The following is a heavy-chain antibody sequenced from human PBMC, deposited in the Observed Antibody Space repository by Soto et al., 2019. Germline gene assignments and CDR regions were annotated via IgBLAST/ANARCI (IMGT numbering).Heavy chain of an antibody. Sequence: QVQLVESGGGLVKPGGSLRLSCAASGFTFSDYYMSWIRQAPGKGLEWVSYISSSTFYTNYADSVKGRFTISRDNAKNSLYLQMNNLRAEATAVYYCATDDSSVLEYFDYWGQGILVTVSS. V-gene: IGHV3-11*06. J-gene: IGHJ4*02. CDR1: GFTFSDYY. D-gene: IGHD3-22*01. CDR3: ATDDSSVLEYFDY. CDR2: ISSSTFYT.